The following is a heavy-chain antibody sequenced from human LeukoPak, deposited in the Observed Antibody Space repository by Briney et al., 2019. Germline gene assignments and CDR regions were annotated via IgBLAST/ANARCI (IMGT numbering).Heavy chain of an antibody. CDR1: GGSFSGYY. CDR3: ARGWTDIVVVVAATTRFDP. J-gene: IGHJ5*02. CDR2: INNSGST. D-gene: IGHD2-15*01. Sequence: SETLSLTCAVYGGSFSGYYWSWIRQPPGKGLEWIGEINNSGSTNYNPSLKSRVTISVDTSKNQFSLKLSSVTAADTAVYYCARGWTDIVVVVAATTRFDPWGQGTLVTVSS. V-gene: IGHV4-34*01.